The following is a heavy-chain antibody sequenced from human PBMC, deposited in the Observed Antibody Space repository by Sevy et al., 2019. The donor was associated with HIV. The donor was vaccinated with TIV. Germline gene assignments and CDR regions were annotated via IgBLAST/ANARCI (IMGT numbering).Heavy chain of an antibody. CDR3: VRAGAFGTYDS. V-gene: IGHV3-7*01. J-gene: IGHJ5*01. CDR2: IKGDGSEK. CDR1: RFNFNKYG. Sequence: GGSLRLSCAASRFNFNKYGMRWVRQAPGKGLEYVASIKGDGSEKYYMDSVKGRFTISRDNAENSVYLQMNSLRAEDTAVYHCVRAGAFGTYDSWGHGTLVTVSS. D-gene: IGHD3-10*01.